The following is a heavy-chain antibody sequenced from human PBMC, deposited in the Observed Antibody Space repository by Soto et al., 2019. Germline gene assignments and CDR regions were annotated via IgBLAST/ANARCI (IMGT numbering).Heavy chain of an antibody. J-gene: IGHJ4*02. V-gene: IGHV3-9*01. CDR1: GFTFGDYA. CDR3: ANELRRRGESLESEFYY. D-gene: IGHD3-10*01. Sequence: GGYLRLSCAASGFTFGDYAMHWVRQAPGKGLEWVAGISWNNGNLGFAGSVKGRFTISRDNARNTLYLQMNSLRAEDTAVYYCANELRRRGESLESEFYYWGQGTLVTVSS. CDR2: ISWNNGNL.